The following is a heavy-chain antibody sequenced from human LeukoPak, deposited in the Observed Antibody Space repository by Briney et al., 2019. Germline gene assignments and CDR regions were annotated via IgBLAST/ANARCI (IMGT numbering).Heavy chain of an antibody. V-gene: IGHV1-8*01. CDR1: GYTFTSYD. CDR3: ARSSVAAGDAFDI. CDR2: MNPNSGNT. J-gene: IGHJ3*02. D-gene: IGHD6-13*01. Sequence: ASVKVSCKASGYTFTSYDINWVRQATGQGLEWMGWMNPNSGNTGYAQKFQGRVTMTRNTSISTAYMELSSLRPEDTAVYYCARSSVAAGDAFDIWGQGTMVTVSS.